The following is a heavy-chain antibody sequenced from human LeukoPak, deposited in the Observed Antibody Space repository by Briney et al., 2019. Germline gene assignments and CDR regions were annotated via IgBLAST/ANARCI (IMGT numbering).Heavy chain of an antibody. Sequence: GGSLRLSCVASGFTFSNYAMSWVRQAPAKGLEWVSAILGSGDSTYYADSVKGRFTISRDNSKNTVYLQMSSLRVDDTAVYYCAHPGVLIPLWGRGTLVTASS. J-gene: IGHJ4*02. V-gene: IGHV3-23*01. CDR1: GFTFSNYA. CDR2: ILGSGDST. D-gene: IGHD7-27*01. CDR3: AHPGVLIPL.